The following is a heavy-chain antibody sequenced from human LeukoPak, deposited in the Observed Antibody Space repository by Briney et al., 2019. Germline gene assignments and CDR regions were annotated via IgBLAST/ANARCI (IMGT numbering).Heavy chain of an antibody. CDR1: GFTFSSCS. V-gene: IGHV3-21*01. D-gene: IGHD2-21*02. Sequence: GGSLRPSCAASGFTFSSCSMNWVRQAPGKGLEWVSSISSSSSYIYYADSVKGRFTISRDNAKNSLYLQMNSLRAEDTAVYYCARDHDIVVVTATPELGDWFDPWGQGTLVTVSS. CDR3: ARDHDIVVVTATPELGDWFDP. J-gene: IGHJ5*02. CDR2: ISSSSSYI.